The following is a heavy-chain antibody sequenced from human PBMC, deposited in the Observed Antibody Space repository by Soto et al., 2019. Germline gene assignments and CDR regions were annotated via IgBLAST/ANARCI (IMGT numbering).Heavy chain of an antibody. CDR1: GYTFTSYG. CDR2: ISGYNGDT. V-gene: IGHV1-18*01. Sequence: QVQLVQSRDEVKKPRASVKVSCKASGYTFTSYGINWVRQAPGQGLEWMGWISGYNGDTNYAQKVQGRVTMTTDTSTSTAYMELRNLRSDDTAVYYCTKGSGTTSEGSLFDYWGQGTLVTVSS. J-gene: IGHJ4*02. D-gene: IGHD1-1*01. CDR3: TKGSGTTSEGSLFDY.